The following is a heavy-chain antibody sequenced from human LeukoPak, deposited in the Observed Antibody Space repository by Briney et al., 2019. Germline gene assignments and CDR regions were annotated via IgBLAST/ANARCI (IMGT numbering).Heavy chain of an antibody. CDR3: AKDASGLMSFFDY. Sequence: GGSLRLSCAASGFTFNTYAMSWVRQAPWERLQWVSGISDSGGNTYYADSVRGRFTISRDNSKNTLYLQMNSLRAEDTAVYYCAKDASGLMSFFDYWGQGTLVTVSS. V-gene: IGHV3-23*01. CDR1: GFTFNTYA. D-gene: IGHD3-22*01. CDR2: ISDSGGNT. J-gene: IGHJ4*02.